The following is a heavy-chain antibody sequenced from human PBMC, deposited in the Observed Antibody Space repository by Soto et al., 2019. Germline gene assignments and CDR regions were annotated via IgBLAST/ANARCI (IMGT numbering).Heavy chain of an antibody. D-gene: IGHD4-17*01. J-gene: IGHJ3*02. CDR3: AKARDYRDYLAHAFDI. Sequence: QPGGSLRLSCAASGFIFDDYAMHWVRQAPGKGLEWVSGISWNSGNTDCADSVKGQFTISRDNAKNSLYLQMNSLRVEDTALFYCAKARDYRDYLAHAFDIWGQGTLVTVSS. CDR2: ISWNSGNT. CDR1: GFIFDDYA. V-gene: IGHV3-9*01.